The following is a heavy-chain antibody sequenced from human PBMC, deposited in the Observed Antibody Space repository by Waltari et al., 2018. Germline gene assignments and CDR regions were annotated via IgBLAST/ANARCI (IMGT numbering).Heavy chain of an antibody. Sequence: EVQLLESGGGLVQPGGSLRLSCAASGFTFSSYAMSWVRQAPGKGLEWVSAISGSGGSKYSADSGKGRFTISRDNSKSTLYLQMNSLRAEDTAVYYCAREGTVTTSWFDPWGQGTLVTVSS. J-gene: IGHJ5*02. CDR1: GFTFSSYA. D-gene: IGHD4-4*01. V-gene: IGHV3-23*01. CDR2: ISGSGGSK. CDR3: AREGTVTTSWFDP.